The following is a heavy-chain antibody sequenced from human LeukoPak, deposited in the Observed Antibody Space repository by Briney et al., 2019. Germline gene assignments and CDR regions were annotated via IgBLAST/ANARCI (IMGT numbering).Heavy chain of an antibody. D-gene: IGHD6-19*01. CDR3: ARLPYSSGWYEIDC. CDR2: INPNSGGT. Sequence: GASVKVSCKASGYTFTGYYMHWVRQAPGQGLEWMGWINPNSGGTNYAQKFQGRVTMTRDTSISTAYMELSRLRSDDTAVYYCARLPYSSGWYEIDCWGQGTLVTVSS. CDR1: GYTFTGYY. J-gene: IGHJ4*02. V-gene: IGHV1-2*02.